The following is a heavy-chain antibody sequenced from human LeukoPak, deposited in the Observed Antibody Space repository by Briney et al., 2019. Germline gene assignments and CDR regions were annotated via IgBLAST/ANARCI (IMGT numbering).Heavy chain of an antibody. CDR3: AKDRDVLMVYATFDY. CDR2: ISGSGDNT. V-gene: IGHV3-23*01. D-gene: IGHD2-8*01. Sequence: GGSLRLSCAASGFTFSSYAMSWVRQAPGKGLEWVSAISGSGDNTYYADSVKGRFTISRDNSKNTLYLQMNSLRAEDTAVYYCAKDRDVLMVYATFDYWGQGTLVTVSS. CDR1: GFTFSSYA. J-gene: IGHJ4*02.